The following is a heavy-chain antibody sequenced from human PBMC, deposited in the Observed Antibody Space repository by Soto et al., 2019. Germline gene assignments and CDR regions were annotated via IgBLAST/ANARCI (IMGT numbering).Heavy chain of an antibody. CDR1: GGSISSGGYS. CDR3: AGGIAARPLGY. CDR2: IYHSGGT. V-gene: IGHV4-30-2*01. Sequence: QLQLQESGSGLVKPSQTLSLTCAVSGGSISSGGYSWSWIRQPPGKGLEWIGYIYHSGGTYYNPSHKSRVTIAVDRSKNQCSLKLSSVTAADTAVYYCAGGIAARPLGYWGQGTLVTVSS. D-gene: IGHD6-13*01. J-gene: IGHJ4*02.